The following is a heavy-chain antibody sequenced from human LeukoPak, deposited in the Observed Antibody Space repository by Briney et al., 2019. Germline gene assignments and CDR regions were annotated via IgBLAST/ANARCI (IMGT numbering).Heavy chain of an antibody. D-gene: IGHD4-17*01. J-gene: IGHJ6*02. CDR1: GGTFSNYA. Sequence: GASVKVSCKASGGTFSNYAISWVRQAPGQGLEWMGGIIPIFGTANYAQKFQGRVTITADESTSTAYMELSSLRSEDTAVYYCARAPTYGDYDHPYYGMDVWGQGTTVTVSS. V-gene: IGHV1-69*13. CDR2: IIPIFGTA. CDR3: ARAPTYGDYDHPYYGMDV.